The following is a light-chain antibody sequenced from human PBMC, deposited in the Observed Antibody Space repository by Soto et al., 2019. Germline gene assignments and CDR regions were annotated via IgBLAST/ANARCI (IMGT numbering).Light chain of an antibody. Sequence: EIALTQSPGTLSLSPGERATLSCRASQSVSSSYLAWYQQKPGQAPRLLIYGASNRATGIPARFSGSGSGTDFTLTISSLEPEDFAVYYCQQRSNWPITFGQGTRLEIK. CDR1: QSVSSSY. V-gene: IGKV3D-20*02. J-gene: IGKJ5*01. CDR3: QQRSNWPIT. CDR2: GAS.